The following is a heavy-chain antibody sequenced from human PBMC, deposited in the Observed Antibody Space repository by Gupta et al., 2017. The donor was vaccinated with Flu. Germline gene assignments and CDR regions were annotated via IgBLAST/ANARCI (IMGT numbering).Heavy chain of an antibody. CDR3: TTAGDSGYDGGDWFDP. V-gene: IGHV3-15*01. Sequence: GRIKSKTDGGTTDYAAPVKGRFTISRDDSKNTLYLQMNSLKTEDTAVYYCTTAGDSGYDGGDWFDPWGQGTLVTVSS. CDR2: IKSKTDGGTT. J-gene: IGHJ5*02. D-gene: IGHD5-12*01.